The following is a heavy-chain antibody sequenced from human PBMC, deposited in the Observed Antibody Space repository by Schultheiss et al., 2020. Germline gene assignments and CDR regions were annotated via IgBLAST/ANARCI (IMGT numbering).Heavy chain of an antibody. J-gene: IGHJ4*02. Sequence: GESLKISCKASGYTFTGYYMHWVRQAPGQGLEWMGWINPNSGGTNYAQKFQGWVTTTRDTSISTAYMELSRLRSDDTAVYYCAREPGYSSSWSSFDYWGQGTLVTVSS. CDR2: INPNSGGT. D-gene: IGHD6-13*01. V-gene: IGHV1-2*04. CDR1: GYTFTGYY. CDR3: AREPGYSSSWSSFDY.